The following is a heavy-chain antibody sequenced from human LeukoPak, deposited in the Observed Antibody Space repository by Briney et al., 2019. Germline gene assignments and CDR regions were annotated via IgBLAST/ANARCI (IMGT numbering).Heavy chain of an antibody. CDR2: INWNGGST. CDR1: GFTFDDYG. J-gene: IGHJ4*02. Sequence: GGSLRLSCAASGFTFDDYGMSWVRQAPGKGLEWVSGINWNGGSTGYADSVKGRFTISRDNAKNSLYLQMNSPRAEDTALYYCAGILRYFDRTGYFDYWGQGTLVTVSS. D-gene: IGHD3-9*01. CDR3: AGILRYFDRTGYFDY. V-gene: IGHV3-20*04.